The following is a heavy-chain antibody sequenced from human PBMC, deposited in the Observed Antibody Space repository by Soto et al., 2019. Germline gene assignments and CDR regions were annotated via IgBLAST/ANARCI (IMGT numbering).Heavy chain of an antibody. CDR1: GGSVSSGGYY. J-gene: IGHJ6*02. D-gene: IGHD3-10*01. Sequence: PSETLSLTCTVSGGSVSSGGYYWSWIRQHPGKGLEWIGYIYYSGSTYYNPSLKSRVTISVDTSKNQFSLKLSSVTAADTAVYYCARVKYYYGSGSQSNYYYYGMGVWGQGTTVPVSS. CDR3: ARVKYYYGSGSQSNYYYYGMGV. V-gene: IGHV4-31*03. CDR2: IYYSGST.